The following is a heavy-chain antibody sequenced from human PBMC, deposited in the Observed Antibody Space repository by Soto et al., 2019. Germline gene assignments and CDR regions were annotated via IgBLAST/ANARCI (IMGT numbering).Heavy chain of an antibody. J-gene: IGHJ6*03. V-gene: IGHV3-21*01. CDR1: GFTFSSYS. CDR3: ARERNDFEYYYYYYMDV. Sequence: GGSLRLSCAASGFTFSSYSMNWVRQAPGKGLEWVSSISSSSSYIYYADSVKGRFTISRDNAKNSLYLQMNSLRAEDTAVYYCARERNDFEYYYYYYMDVWGKGTTVTVSS. D-gene: IGHD2-21*02. CDR2: ISSSSSYI.